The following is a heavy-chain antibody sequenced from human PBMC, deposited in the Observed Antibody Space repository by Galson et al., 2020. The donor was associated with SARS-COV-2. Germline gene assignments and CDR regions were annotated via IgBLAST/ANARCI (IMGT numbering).Heavy chain of an antibody. V-gene: IGHV5-51*01. CDR1: GYSFTSYW. CDR2: IYPGDSDT. D-gene: IGHD2-2*01. CDR3: ASHRVPAARFDGWDV. Sequence: GESPKLSCKGSGYSFTSYWIGWVRQMPGKGLEWMGIIYPGDSDTRYSPSFQGQVTIPADKSISTAYLQWSSLKASDTAMYYCASHRVPAARFDGWDVWGQGTTVTVSS. J-gene: IGHJ6*02.